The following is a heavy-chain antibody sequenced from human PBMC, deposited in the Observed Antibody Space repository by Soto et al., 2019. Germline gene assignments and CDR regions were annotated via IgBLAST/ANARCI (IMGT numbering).Heavy chain of an antibody. V-gene: IGHV4-31*03. CDR3: AREGDYDDYGSDY. Sequence: SETLSLTCTVSGVSITSGGFHWAWIRQHPGKGLEWIGCIYYNGTTSYNPSLKSRVNISTDTSKNQFSLKLSAVTAADTAVYYCAREGDYDDYGSDYWGQGTLVTVSS. CDR2: IYYNGTT. CDR1: GVSITSGGFH. J-gene: IGHJ4*02. D-gene: IGHD4-17*01.